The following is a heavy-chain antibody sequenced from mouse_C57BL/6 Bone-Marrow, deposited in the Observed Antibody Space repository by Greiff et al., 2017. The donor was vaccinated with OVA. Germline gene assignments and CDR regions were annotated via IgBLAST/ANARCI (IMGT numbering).Heavy chain of an antibody. CDR1: GFSLTSYG. D-gene: IGHD2-1*01. Sequence: VKLVESGPGLVQPSQSLSITCTVSGFSLTSYGVHWVRQSPGKGLEWLGVIWRGGSTDYNAAFMSRLSITKDNSKSQVFLKMNSLQADDTAIYYCAKKGGLYYGNYSYAMDYWGQGTSVTVSS. CDR2: IWRGGST. V-gene: IGHV2-5*01. J-gene: IGHJ4*01. CDR3: AKKGGLYYGNYSYAMDY.